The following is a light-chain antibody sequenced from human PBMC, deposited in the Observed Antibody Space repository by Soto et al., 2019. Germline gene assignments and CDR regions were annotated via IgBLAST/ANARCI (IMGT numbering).Light chain of an antibody. CDR2: GAS. CDR3: QQYRSWPRT. CDR1: QSVSSN. Sequence: EIVITQSPATLSVSPGERATLSCRASQSVSSNLAWYQQKPGQAPRLLIYGASTRATGIPAMFSGCGSGTEFTLTISSLQPEDFAVYYCQQYRSWPRTVGPGTKGDIK. J-gene: IGKJ1*01. V-gene: IGKV3-15*01.